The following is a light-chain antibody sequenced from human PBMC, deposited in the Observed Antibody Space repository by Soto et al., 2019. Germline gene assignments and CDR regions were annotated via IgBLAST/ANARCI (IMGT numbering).Light chain of an antibody. Sequence: EIVLTQSPGTLSLSPGERATLSCRASQSVSSSYLAWYQQKAGQAPRLLIYGASNRATGIPDRFSGSGSGTDFILTISRLEPEDFAVYYCQHYGISITFGQGTRLEIK. CDR2: GAS. CDR3: QHYGISIT. J-gene: IGKJ5*01. V-gene: IGKV3-20*01. CDR1: QSVSSSY.